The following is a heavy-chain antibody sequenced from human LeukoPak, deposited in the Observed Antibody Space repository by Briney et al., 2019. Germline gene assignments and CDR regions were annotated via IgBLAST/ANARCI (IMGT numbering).Heavy chain of an antibody. J-gene: IGHJ4*02. CDR3: ARDRGPQLWFRSAVDY. CDR2: INPNSGGT. Sequence: ASVKVSCKASGYTFTGYYMHWVRQAPGQGLECMGWINPNSGGTNYPQKFQGRVTVTRDTSISTAYMELSRLRSDDTAVYYCARDRGPQLWFRSAVDYWGQGTLVTVSS. V-gene: IGHV1-2*02. CDR1: GYTFTGYY. D-gene: IGHD5-18*01.